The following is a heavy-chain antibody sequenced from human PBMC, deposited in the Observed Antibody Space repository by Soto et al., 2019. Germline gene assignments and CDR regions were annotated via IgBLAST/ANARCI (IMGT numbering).Heavy chain of an antibody. Sequence: ASVKVSCKASGYSFTGYHIHWVRQAPGQGLEWLGRINPKSGGTSTAQKFQGWVTMTTDTSISTASMELTRLTSDDTAIYYCARGDSTDCSNGVCSFFYNHDMDVWGQGTTVTVSS. V-gene: IGHV1-2*04. CDR2: INPKSGGT. CDR1: GYSFTGYH. CDR3: ARGDSTDCSNGVCSFFYNHDMDV. J-gene: IGHJ6*02. D-gene: IGHD2-8*01.